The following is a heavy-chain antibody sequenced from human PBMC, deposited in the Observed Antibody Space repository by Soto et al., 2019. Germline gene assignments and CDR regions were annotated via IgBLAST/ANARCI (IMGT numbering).Heavy chain of an antibody. Sequence: ASVKVSCKASGHIRYGIHWARQAPGQRLEWVGWINADTGSTGYSQNFQGRVSITRDRSTTTFYMELSSLRSDDTAVFYCANPRQASCPSGVCLPPLDVWGQGTTVTVSS. D-gene: IGHD2-21*01. CDR2: INADTGST. J-gene: IGHJ6*02. CDR3: ANPRQASCPSGVCLPPLDV. V-gene: IGHV1-3*01. CDR1: GHIRYG.